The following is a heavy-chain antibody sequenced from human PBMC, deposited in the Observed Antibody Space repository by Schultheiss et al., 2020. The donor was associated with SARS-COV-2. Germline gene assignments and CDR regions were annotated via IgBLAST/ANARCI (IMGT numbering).Heavy chain of an antibody. CDR1: GFTFSRYG. V-gene: IGHV3-30*03. CDR3: ARDRDEQWLVYFDY. D-gene: IGHD6-19*01. CDR2: ILYAGSNK. Sequence: GGSLRLSCAASGFTFSRYGMHWGRQAPGKGLEWVAVILYAGSNKYYADSVKGRFTISRDNSKNTLYLQMNSLRAEDTAVYYCARDRDEQWLVYFDYWGQGTLVTVSS. J-gene: IGHJ4*02.